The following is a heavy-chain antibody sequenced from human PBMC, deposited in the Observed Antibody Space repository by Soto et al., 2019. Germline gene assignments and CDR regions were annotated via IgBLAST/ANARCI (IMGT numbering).Heavy chain of an antibody. J-gene: IGHJ4*02. CDR2: IIPIFGTA. D-gene: IGHD1-26*01. V-gene: IGHV1-69*06. Sequence: ASVKVSCKASGGTFSSYAISWVRQAPGQGLEWMGGIIPIFGTANYAQNFQGRVTITADKSTTTAYMELSSLRSEDTAVYYCARVIIVGTAYFDYWGQGTLVTVSS. CDR1: GGTFSSYA. CDR3: ARVIIVGTAYFDY.